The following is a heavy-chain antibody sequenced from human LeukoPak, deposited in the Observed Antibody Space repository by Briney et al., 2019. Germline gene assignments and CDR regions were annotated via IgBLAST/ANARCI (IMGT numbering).Heavy chain of an antibody. Sequence: ASVTVSYMASGYTFTDYYMHWVRQAPGQGLEWMGWINPNSGGTNYAQKFQGWVTMTRDTSISTAYMELSRLRSDDTAVYYCARAGRDIVVVPAAHNWFDPWGQGTLVTVSS. CDR2: INPNSGGT. J-gene: IGHJ5*02. D-gene: IGHD2-2*01. CDR1: GYTFTDYY. V-gene: IGHV1-2*04. CDR3: ARAGRDIVVVPAAHNWFDP.